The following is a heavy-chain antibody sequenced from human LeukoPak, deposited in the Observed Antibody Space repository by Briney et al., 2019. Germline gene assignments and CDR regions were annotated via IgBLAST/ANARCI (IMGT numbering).Heavy chain of an antibody. CDR1: GFTFNTYA. CDR3: ARGSYGGKGFLDY. CDR2: ISGGGGTT. V-gene: IGHV3-23*01. D-gene: IGHD4-23*01. Sequence: GGSLRLSCAASGFTFNTYAMSWVRQAPGKGLEWVSAISGGGGTTYYADSVKGRFTISRDNSKNTLYLQMNSLRAEDTAVYYCARGSYGGKGFLDYWGQGTLVTVSS. J-gene: IGHJ4*02.